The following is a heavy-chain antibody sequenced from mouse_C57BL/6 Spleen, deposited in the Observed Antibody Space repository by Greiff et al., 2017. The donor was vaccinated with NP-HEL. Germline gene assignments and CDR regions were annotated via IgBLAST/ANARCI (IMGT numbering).Heavy chain of an antibody. V-gene: IGHV5-16*01. CDR1: GFTFSDYY. J-gene: IGHJ2*01. Sequence: EVMLVESEGGLVQPGSSMKLSCTASGFTFSDYYMAWVRQVPEKGLEWVANINSDGSSTYYLDSLKSRFIISRDNAKNILYLQMSSLKSEDTATYYCARETTVAYDDWGNGTTLTVSS. CDR3: ARETTVAYDD. D-gene: IGHD1-1*01. CDR2: INSDGSST.